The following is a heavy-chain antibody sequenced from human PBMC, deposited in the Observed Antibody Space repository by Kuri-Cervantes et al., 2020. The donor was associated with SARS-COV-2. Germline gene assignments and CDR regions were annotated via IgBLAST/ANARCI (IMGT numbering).Heavy chain of an antibody. V-gene: IGHV3-33*08. J-gene: IGHJ6*03. Sequence: GESLKISCAASGLTFSSYGMHWVRQAPGKGLEWVAVIWYDGSNKYYADSVKGRFTISRDNSKNTLFLQMNSLRAEDTAVYYCARVVPTAMNLIYYYYYMDVWGKGTTVTVSS. CDR3: ARVVPTAMNLIYYYYYMDV. D-gene: IGHD5-18*01. CDR2: IWYDGSNK. CDR1: GLTFSSYG.